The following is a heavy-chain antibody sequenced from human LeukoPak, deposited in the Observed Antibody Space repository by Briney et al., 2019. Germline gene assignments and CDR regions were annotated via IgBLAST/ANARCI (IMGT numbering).Heavy chain of an antibody. CDR1: GFTFSSYW. CDR2: INHNGNVN. Sequence: GGSLRLSCAASGFTFSSYWMNWARQAPGKGLEWVASINHNGNVNYYVDSVKGRFTISRDNAKNSLYLQMSNLRAEDTAVYFCARGGGLDVWGHGATVTVSS. J-gene: IGHJ6*02. V-gene: IGHV3-7*03. D-gene: IGHD3-16*01. CDR3: ARGGGLDV.